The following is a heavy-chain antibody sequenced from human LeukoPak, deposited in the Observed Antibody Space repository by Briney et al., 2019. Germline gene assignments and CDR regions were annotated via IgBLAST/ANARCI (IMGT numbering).Heavy chain of an antibody. V-gene: IGHV3-33*08. CDR1: GFTFSSYA. CDR2: IWYDGSNN. J-gene: IGHJ4*02. Sequence: GGSLRLSCAASGFTFSSYAMHWVRQAPGKGLEWVAVIWYDGSNNYYADSVKGRFTISRDNSKNTLYLQMNSLRAEDTAVYYCARDQNSGSYYNQLIDYWGQGTLVTVSS. D-gene: IGHD3-10*01. CDR3: ARDQNSGSYYNQLIDY.